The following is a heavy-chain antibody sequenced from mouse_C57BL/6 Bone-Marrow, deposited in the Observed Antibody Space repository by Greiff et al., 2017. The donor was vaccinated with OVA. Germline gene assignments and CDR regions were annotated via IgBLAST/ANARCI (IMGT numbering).Heavy chain of an antibody. Sequence: EVMLVESGPVLVKPGPSVKISCKASGFTFTDYYMHWVKQSHGKSLEWIGLVYPYNGGTSYNQKFKGKATLTVDTSSSTAYMELNSLTSEDSAVYYCAGNPVVAPRMDYWGQGTSVTVSS. V-gene: IGHV1-36*01. CDR3: AGNPVVAPRMDY. J-gene: IGHJ4*01. D-gene: IGHD1-1*01. CDR1: GFTFTDYY. CDR2: VYPYNGGT.